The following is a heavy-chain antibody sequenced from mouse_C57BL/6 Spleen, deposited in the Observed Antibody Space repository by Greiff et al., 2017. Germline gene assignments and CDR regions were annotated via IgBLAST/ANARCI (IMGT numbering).Heavy chain of an antibody. CDR3: ASYGNPKYYAMDY. CDR1: GYSFTDYH. CDR2: INPNYGTT. Sequence: VQLQQSGPELVKPGASVKISCKASGYSFTDYHMNWVKQSNGKSLEWIGVINPNYGTTNYNQKIKGKATLTVDQSSSTAYMQLNSLTSEDSAVYYCASYGNPKYYAMDYWGQGTSVTVSS. J-gene: IGHJ4*01. D-gene: IGHD2-1*01. V-gene: IGHV1-39*01.